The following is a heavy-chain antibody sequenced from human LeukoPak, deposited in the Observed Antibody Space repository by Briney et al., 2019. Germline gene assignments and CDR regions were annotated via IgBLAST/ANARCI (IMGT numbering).Heavy chain of an antibody. Sequence: PSETLSLTCAVSGYSISSGYYWGWVRQSPGEGLEWIGSIHYNGNSYYNPSLKSRVTISVDTSKNQFSLRLSSVTTADTAVYYCARYGPFDDSNYYSFGYWGQGTLVTVSS. CDR1: GYSISSGYY. CDR3: ARYGPFDDSNYYSFGY. J-gene: IGHJ4*02. D-gene: IGHD3-10*01. CDR2: IHYNGNS. V-gene: IGHV4-38-2*01.